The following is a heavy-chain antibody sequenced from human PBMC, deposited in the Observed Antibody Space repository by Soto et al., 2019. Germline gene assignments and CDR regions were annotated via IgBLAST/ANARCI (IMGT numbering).Heavy chain of an antibody. CDR1: GFTLSSYA. Sequence: EVQLLESGGGLVQPGGSLRLSCAASGFTLSSYAMSWVRQAPGKGLEWVSTISGTSVSTYSADYVKGRFTISRDNSKNTLYLQMNSLRVDDAAVYFCAKTAAWTYRAFDYWGQGTLVTVSS. V-gene: IGHV3-23*01. CDR3: AKTAAWTYRAFDY. D-gene: IGHD1-7*01. CDR2: ISGTSVST. J-gene: IGHJ4*02.